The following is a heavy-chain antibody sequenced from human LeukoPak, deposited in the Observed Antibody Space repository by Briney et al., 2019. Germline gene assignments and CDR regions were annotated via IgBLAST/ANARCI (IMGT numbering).Heavy chain of an antibody. Sequence: PSETLSLTCAVYGGSFSGYYRSWIRQPPGKGLEWIGEINHSGSTNYNPSLKSRVAISVDTSKNQFSLKLSSVTAADTAVYYCARMSGYDSSGYFLLFDYWGQGTLVTVSS. D-gene: IGHD3-22*01. J-gene: IGHJ4*02. V-gene: IGHV4-34*01. CDR1: GGSFSGYY. CDR2: INHSGST. CDR3: ARMSGYDSSGYFLLFDY.